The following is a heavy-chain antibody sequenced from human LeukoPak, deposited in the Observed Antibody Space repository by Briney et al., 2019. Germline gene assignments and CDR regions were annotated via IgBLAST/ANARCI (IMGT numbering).Heavy chain of an antibody. CDR2: ISAYNGNT. Sequence: GASVKVSCKASGYTFTSYGISWVRRAPGQGLEWMGWISAYNGNTNYAQKLQGRVTMTTDTSTSTAYMELRSLRSDDTAVYYCARDTHGDYPQEIGYWGQGTLVTVSS. CDR3: ARDTHGDYPQEIGY. D-gene: IGHD4-17*01. CDR1: GYTFTSYG. J-gene: IGHJ4*02. V-gene: IGHV1-18*01.